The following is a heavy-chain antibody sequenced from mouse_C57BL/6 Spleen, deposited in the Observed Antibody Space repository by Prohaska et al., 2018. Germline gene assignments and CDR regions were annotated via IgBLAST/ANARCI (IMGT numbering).Heavy chain of an antibody. CDR1: GYTFTSYW. J-gene: IGHJ2*01. CDR3: ARSDWDGTYFDY. D-gene: IGHD4-1*01. Sequence: QVQLQQPGAELVMPGASVKLSCKASGYTFTSYWMHWVKQRPGQGLEWIGEIDPSDSYTNYNQKFKGKATLTVDKSSSTAYMQLSSLTSEDSAVYYCARSDWDGTYFDYWGQGTTLTVSS. V-gene: IGHV1-69*01. CDR2: IDPSDSYT.